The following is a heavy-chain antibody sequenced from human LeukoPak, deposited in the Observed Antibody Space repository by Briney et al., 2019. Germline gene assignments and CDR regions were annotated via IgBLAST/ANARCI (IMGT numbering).Heavy chain of an antibody. J-gene: IGHJ6*03. V-gene: IGHV4-61*02. CDR2: IYTSGST. D-gene: IGHD1-20*01. CDR1: GGSISSGSYY. CDR3: ARGQLITARSFFNYYMDV. Sequence: SETLSLTCTVSGGSISSGSYYWSWIRQPAGKGLEWIGRIYTSGSTNYNPSLESRVTISLDTSKNQFPLNLSSVTAADTAVYYCARGQLITARSFFNYYMDVWGKGTTVTVSS.